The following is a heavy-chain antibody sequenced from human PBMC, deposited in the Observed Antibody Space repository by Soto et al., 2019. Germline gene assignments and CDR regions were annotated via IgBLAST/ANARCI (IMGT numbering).Heavy chain of an antibody. V-gene: IGHV4-61*01. CDR1: GGSVSSGSYY. Sequence: TSETLSLTCTVSGGSVSSGSYYWSWIRQPPGKGLEWIGYIYYSGSTNYNPSLKSRVTISVDTSKNQFSLKLSSVTAADTAVYYCARGSDFWSGRQRAYYYYGMDVWGQGTTVTVSS. CDR3: ARGSDFWSGRQRAYYYYGMDV. D-gene: IGHD3-3*01. J-gene: IGHJ6*02. CDR2: IYYSGST.